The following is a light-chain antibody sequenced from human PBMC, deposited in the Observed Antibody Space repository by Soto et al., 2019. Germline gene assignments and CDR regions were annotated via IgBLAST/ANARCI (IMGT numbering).Light chain of an antibody. CDR1: HTIGRY. J-gene: IGKJ5*01. CDR2: AGS. V-gene: IGKV1-39*01. CDR3: QQFNSL. Sequence: DIQITHSPSSLSSSGLYIFTITCRASHTIGRYLNLYQQQPGKAPKLLIYAGSNLQSGVPSRCSGSGSGTHFILTISNLQPEDFATYYCQQFNSLFGQGTRLEI.